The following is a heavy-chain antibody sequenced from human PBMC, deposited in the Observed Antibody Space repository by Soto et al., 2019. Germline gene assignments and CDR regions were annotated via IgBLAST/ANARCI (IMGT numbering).Heavy chain of an antibody. CDR1: GGSISSYY. CDR3: ARVFAAEQWLVRTSNWFDP. J-gene: IGHJ5*02. CDR2: IYYSGST. D-gene: IGHD6-19*01. V-gene: IGHV4-59*01. Sequence: ETLSLTCTVSGGSISSYYWSWIRQPPGKGLEWIGYIYYSGSTNYNPSLKSRVTISVDTSKNQFSLKLSSVTAADTAVYYCARVFAAEQWLVRTSNWFDPWGQGTLVTVSS.